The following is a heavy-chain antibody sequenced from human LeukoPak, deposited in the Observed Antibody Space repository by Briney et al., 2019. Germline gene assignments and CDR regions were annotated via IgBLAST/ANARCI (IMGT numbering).Heavy chain of an antibody. Sequence: GGSLRLSCAASGFTFSSYWMSWVRQAPGKGVEWVANIKEDGSQKYFVDSVKGRFTISRDNARNSLFLQMNSLRAEDTALYFCARPIGNGYFDYWGQGTLVTVSS. V-gene: IGHV3-7*05. J-gene: IGHJ4*02. CDR2: IKEDGSQK. CDR3: ARPIGNGYFDY. CDR1: GFTFSSYW. D-gene: IGHD2-8*01.